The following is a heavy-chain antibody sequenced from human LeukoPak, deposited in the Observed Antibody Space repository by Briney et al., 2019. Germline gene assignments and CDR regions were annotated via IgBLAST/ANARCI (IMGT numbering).Heavy chain of an antibody. J-gene: IGHJ6*03. CDR3: AGGNSRGDYYYLDV. Sequence: SETLSLTCTVSGFSISSGSYWDWIRQPPGKGLEWIGTIYRSGSTYYNPSLNSRVTISVDRSKNQFSLKLRSVSAADTAVYYCAGGNSRGDYYYLDVWGKGTTVTVSS. D-gene: IGHD4-11*01. CDR1: GFSISSGSY. V-gene: IGHV4-38-2*02. CDR2: IYRSGST.